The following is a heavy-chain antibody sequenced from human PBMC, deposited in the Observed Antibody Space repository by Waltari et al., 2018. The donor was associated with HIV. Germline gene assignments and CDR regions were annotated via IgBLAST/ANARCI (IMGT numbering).Heavy chain of an antibody. Sequence: EVQLVESGGGLVQPGESLRPSCVASGFNLTDYWMHWVRQVSGKGPFWVSRLTKDGRNAIYADSVKGRFTISRDIAKNTLYLELRRVGVEDSGVYYCVRNEVWQRFHYFEHWGQGTLVTVSS. CDR2: LTKDGRNA. CDR1: GFNLTDYW. V-gene: IGHV3-74*01. J-gene: IGHJ1*01. CDR3: VRNEVWQRFHYFEH. D-gene: IGHD3-16*01.